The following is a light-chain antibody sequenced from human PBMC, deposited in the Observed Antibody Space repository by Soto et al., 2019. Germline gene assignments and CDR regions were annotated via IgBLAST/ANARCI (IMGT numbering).Light chain of an antibody. CDR3: SSYAGSNNYV. V-gene: IGLV2-8*01. CDR2: EVS. J-gene: IGLJ1*01. Sequence: QSALTQPPSASGSPGQSVTISCTGTSLDVGGYNYVSWYQQHSGKAPKLMIYEVSKRPSGVPDRFSGSKSGNTASLIVSGLQADDEADYYCSSYAGSNNYVFGTGTKLTVL. CDR1: SLDVGGYNY.